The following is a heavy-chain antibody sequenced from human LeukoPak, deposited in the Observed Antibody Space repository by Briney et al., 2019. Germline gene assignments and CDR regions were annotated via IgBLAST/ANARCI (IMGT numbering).Heavy chain of an antibody. CDR3: ARGGSSGYYYG. J-gene: IGHJ4*02. CDR2: IYHSGST. Sequence: TSQTLSLTCAVSGGSISSGGYSWSWIRQPPGKGLEWIGYIYHSGSTYYNPSLKSRVTISVDRSKNQFSLKLTSMTAADTAVYYCARGGSSGYYYGWGQGTLVTVSS. V-gene: IGHV4-30-2*01. CDR1: GGSISSGGYS. D-gene: IGHD3-22*01.